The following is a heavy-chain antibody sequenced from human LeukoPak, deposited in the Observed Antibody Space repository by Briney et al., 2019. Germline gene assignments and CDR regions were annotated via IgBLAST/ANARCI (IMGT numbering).Heavy chain of an antibody. V-gene: IGHV1-2*04. Sequence: ASVKVSCKASGYTFTGYYMHWVRQAPGQGLEWMGWINPNSGGTNYAQKFQGWVTMTRDTSISTAYMELSRLRSDDTAVYYCARDRPRQKYYYDSSGIFDYWGQGTLVTVSS. D-gene: IGHD3-22*01. CDR1: GYTFTGYY. J-gene: IGHJ4*02. CDR2: INPNSGGT. CDR3: ARDRPRQKYYYDSSGIFDY.